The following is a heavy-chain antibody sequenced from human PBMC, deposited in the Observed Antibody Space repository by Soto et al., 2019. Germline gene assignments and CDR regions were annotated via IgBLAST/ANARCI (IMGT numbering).Heavy chain of an antibody. Sequence: PSETLSLTCTVSGGSISSYYWSWIRQPPGKGLEWIGYIYYSGSTNYNPSLKSRVTISVDTSKNQFSLKLSSVTAVDTAVYYCARGSFGNSPRFDYWGQGTLVTVSS. D-gene: IGHD3-3*01. V-gene: IGHV4-59*01. J-gene: IGHJ4*02. CDR2: IYYSGST. CDR3: ARGSFGNSPRFDY. CDR1: GGSISSYY.